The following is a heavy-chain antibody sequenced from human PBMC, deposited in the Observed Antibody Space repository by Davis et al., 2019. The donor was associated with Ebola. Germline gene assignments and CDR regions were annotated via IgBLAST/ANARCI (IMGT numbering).Heavy chain of an antibody. CDR1: GGSISSGGYS. Sequence: SETLSLTCAVSGGSISSGGYSWSWIRQPPGKGLEWIGYIYYSGSTYYNPSLKSRVTISVDTSKNQFSLKLSSVTAADTAVYYCARGRHYYDSSGYYGTRRFDYGLDVWGKGTTVTVSS. D-gene: IGHD3-22*01. J-gene: IGHJ6*04. CDR3: ARGRHYYDSSGYYGTRRFDYGLDV. CDR2: IYYSGST. V-gene: IGHV4-30-4*07.